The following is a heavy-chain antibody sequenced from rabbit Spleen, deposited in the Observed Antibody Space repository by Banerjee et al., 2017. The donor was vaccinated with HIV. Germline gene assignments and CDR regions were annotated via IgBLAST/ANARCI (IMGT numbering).Heavy chain of an antibody. J-gene: IGHJ3*01. V-gene: IGHV1S40*01. D-gene: IGHD8-1*01. Sequence: QSLEESGGDLVKPGASLTLTCTASGFSLSSGYDMCWVRQPPGKGLEWIACIYGGSGTTYYATWAKGRFTISRASSTTVTLQMTSLTAADTATYFCARDAGTSFSTYGMDLWGQGTLVTVS. CDR1: GFSLSSGYD. CDR3: ARDAGTSFSTYGMDL. CDR2: IYGGSGTT.